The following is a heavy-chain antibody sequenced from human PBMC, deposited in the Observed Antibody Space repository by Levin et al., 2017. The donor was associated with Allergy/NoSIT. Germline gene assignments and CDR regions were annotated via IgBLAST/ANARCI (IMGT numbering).Heavy chain of an antibody. V-gene: IGHV3-74*01. CDR3: ARGGCSSTSCLDN. CDR1: RFTFRNYY. D-gene: IGHD2-2*01. Sequence: GGSLRLSCAASRFTFRNYYMHWVRQAPGKGLVWVSRVFSDGSITDYADSVKGRFTISRDNARNTLYLQMNSLRAEDTAVYYCARGGCSSTSCLDNWGQGILVTVSS. J-gene: IGHJ4*02. CDR2: VFSDGSIT.